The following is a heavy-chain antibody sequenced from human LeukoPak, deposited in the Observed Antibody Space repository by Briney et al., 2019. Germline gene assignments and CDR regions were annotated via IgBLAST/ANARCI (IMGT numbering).Heavy chain of an antibody. CDR3: ARVEMATITCMDY. CDR2: INPNSGGT. Sequence: GASVKVSCKASGYTFTGYYMHWVRQAPGQGLEWMGWINPNSGGTNYAQKFQGRATMTRDTSISTAYMELSRLRSDDTAVYYCARVEMATITCMDYWGQGTLVTVSS. CDR1: GYTFTGYY. J-gene: IGHJ4*02. D-gene: IGHD5-12*01. V-gene: IGHV1-2*02.